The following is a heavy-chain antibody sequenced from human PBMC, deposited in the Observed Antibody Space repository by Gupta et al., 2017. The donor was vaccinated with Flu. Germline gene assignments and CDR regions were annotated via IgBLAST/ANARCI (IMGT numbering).Heavy chain of an antibody. CDR3: ARRGGSGRSLDY. D-gene: IGHD3-10*01. CDR1: GGSISSSSYY. CDR2: IYYSGST. V-gene: IGHV4-39*01. Sequence: QLQLQESGPGLVKPSETLPLTCTVSGGSISSSSYYWGWVRQPPGKGLEWIGSIYYSGSTYYNPSLKSRVTMSVDTSKNQFSLRLNSVTAADTAIYYCARRGGSGRSLDYWGQGTLVTVSS. J-gene: IGHJ4*02.